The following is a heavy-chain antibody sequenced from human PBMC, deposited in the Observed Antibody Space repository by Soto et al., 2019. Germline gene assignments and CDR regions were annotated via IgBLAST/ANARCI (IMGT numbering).Heavy chain of an antibody. J-gene: IGHJ3*01. CDR3: ARGDRGAFDL. Sequence: SCAASGFTFSNFWMHWVRQAPGKGLVWVSHINSDGSDTTHADSVKGRFTISRDNAKNTLFLQMNSLRAEDTAVYYCARGDRGAFDLWGQGTMVTVSS. D-gene: IGHD2-21*02. CDR2: INSDGSDT. CDR1: GFTFSNFW. V-gene: IGHV3-74*01.